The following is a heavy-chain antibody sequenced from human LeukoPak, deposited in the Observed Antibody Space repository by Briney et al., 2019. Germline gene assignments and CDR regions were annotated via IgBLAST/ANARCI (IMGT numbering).Heavy chain of an antibody. Sequence: ASAKVSCKASGYTSTSSGISRGRQAPGQGREWRGWISAYNGNTNYAQKLQGSVTMTTDTSTSTAYMELRSLRSDDTAVYYCARRGVTPRYNWFYPWGQGTLVTVSS. V-gene: IGHV1-18*01. CDR1: GYTSTSSG. D-gene: IGHD4-23*01. J-gene: IGHJ5*02. CDR2: ISAYNGNT. CDR3: ARRGVTPRYNWFYP.